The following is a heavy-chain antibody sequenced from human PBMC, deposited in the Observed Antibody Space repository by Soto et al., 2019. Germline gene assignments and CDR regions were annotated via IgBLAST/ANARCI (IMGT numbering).Heavy chain of an antibody. Sequence: GGSLRLSCAASGFTFSSYAMSWVRQAPGKGLEWVSAFRGDGTGAHYADSVKGRFTISRDNSKNSLYLQMNSLRAEDTAVYYCARGRYCSGGRCYFDYWGQGTPVTVSS. CDR1: GFTFSSYA. CDR2: FRGDGTGA. D-gene: IGHD2-15*01. V-gene: IGHV3-23*01. J-gene: IGHJ4*02. CDR3: ARGRYCSGGRCYFDY.